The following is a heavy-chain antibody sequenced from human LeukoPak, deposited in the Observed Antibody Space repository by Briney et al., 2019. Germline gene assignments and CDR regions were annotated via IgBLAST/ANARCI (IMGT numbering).Heavy chain of an antibody. CDR1: GGSISSYY. Sequence: SETLSLTCTVSGGSISSYYWSWIRQPPGKGLEWIGYIYYSGSTNYNPSLKSRVTISVDTSKNQFSLKLSSVTAADTAVYYCASHGDPHHHGWFDPWGQGTLVTVSS. CDR3: ASHGDPHHHGWFDP. CDR2: IYYSGST. V-gene: IGHV4-59*12. J-gene: IGHJ5*02. D-gene: IGHD4-17*01.